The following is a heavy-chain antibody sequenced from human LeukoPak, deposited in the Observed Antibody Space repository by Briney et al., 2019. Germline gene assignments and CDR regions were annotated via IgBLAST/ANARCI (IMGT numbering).Heavy chain of an antibody. CDR1: GFTFSSYG. D-gene: IGHD3-3*01. V-gene: IGHV3-33*06. Sequence: GGSLRLSCAASGFTFSSYGMHGVRQAPGKWLEWVAVIWYDGSNKYYAYSVKGRFTISRDNSKNTLYLQMNSLRAEDTAVYYCAKEITITRTLDYWGQGTLVTVSS. J-gene: IGHJ4*02. CDR3: AKEITITRTLDY. CDR2: IWYDGSNK.